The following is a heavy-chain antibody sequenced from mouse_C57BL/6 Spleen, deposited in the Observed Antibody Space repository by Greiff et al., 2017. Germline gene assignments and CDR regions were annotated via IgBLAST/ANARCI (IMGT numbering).Heavy chain of an antibody. D-gene: IGHD2-1*01. J-gene: IGHJ1*03. Sequence: VQLRQSGPELLKPGASVKMSCKASGYTFTDYYMHWVKRKPGKGLEWIGEIYPGSGNTYYNEKFKGKATLTADTSSSTAYMQLSSLTSEDSAVYVCARGGYGNYGLYFEGWGTGTTVTVAS. CDR1: YTFTDYYM. CDR3: RGGYGNYGLYFEG. CDR2: YPGSGNTY. V-gene: IGHV1-83*01.